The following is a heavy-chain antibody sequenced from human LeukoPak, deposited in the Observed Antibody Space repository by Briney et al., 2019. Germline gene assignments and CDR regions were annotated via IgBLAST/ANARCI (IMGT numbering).Heavy chain of an antibody. D-gene: IGHD3-9*01. Sequence: PGGSLRLSCAASGFTFSSYAMHWVRQAPGKGLEWVAVISYDGSNKYYADSVKGRFTISRDNSKNTLYLQMNSLRAEDTAVYYCARDAGDILTEYYFDYWGQGTLVTVSS. J-gene: IGHJ4*02. CDR3: ARDAGDILTEYYFDY. CDR1: GFTFSSYA. V-gene: IGHV3-30-3*01. CDR2: ISYDGSNK.